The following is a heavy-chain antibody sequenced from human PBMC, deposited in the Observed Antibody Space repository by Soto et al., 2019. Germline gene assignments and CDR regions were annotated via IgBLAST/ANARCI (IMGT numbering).Heavy chain of an antibody. CDR3: ARVRPTDYVGNYNNGMDV. CDR1: GYTFTSYG. D-gene: IGHD4-17*01. Sequence: QVQLVQSGAEVKKPGASVKVSCKASGYTFTSYGINWERQAPGQGLEWMGWISAYNGNTNYAQKLQGRVTMTTDTSTTTAYMELRSLRSDDTAVYYCARVRPTDYVGNYNNGMDVWGQGTPVTVSS. J-gene: IGHJ6*02. V-gene: IGHV1-18*01. CDR2: ISAYNGNT.